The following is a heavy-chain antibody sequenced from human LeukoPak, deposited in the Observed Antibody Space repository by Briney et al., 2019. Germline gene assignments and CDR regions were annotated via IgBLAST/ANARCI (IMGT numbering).Heavy chain of an antibody. Sequence: PPGGSLRLSCAASGFTFSSYAMSWVRQAPGKGLEWVSAISGSGGSTYYADSVKGRFTISRDTSKNTLYLQMNSLRAEDTAVYYCATQLLGYCTNGVCHLDYWGQGTLVTVSS. CDR1: GFTFSSYA. D-gene: IGHD2-8*01. J-gene: IGHJ4*02. V-gene: IGHV3-23*01. CDR3: ATQLLGYCTNGVCHLDY. CDR2: ISGSGGST.